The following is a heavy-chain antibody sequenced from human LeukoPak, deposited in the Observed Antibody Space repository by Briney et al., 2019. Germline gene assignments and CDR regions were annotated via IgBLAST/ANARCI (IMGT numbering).Heavy chain of an antibody. D-gene: IGHD2-2*01. V-gene: IGHV4-59*01. CDR1: GDSISSYY. CDR3: ARALVYGPAAQFDY. CDR2: IHYSRSA. Sequence: PSETLFLTCTVSGDSISSYYWTWIRQPPGKGLECIGYIHYSRSANYNPSLKSRVSISVDASKNQFSLNLTSVTAADTAVYYCARALVYGPAAQFDYWGQGTLVTVSS. J-gene: IGHJ4*02.